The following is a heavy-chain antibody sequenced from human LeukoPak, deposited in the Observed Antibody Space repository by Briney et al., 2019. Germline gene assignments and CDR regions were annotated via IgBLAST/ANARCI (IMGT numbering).Heavy chain of an antibody. V-gene: IGHV3-7*01. D-gene: IGHD2-15*01. Sequence: GGSLRLSCAASGFTFRSYWMTWVRRAPGKGLEWVANINQDGSDKYYVDSVKGRFTISRDNAKNSLYLQMNSLRAEDTAVYYCTRIYCSGGSCSYFDSWGQGTLVTVSS. J-gene: IGHJ4*02. CDR1: GFTFRSYW. CDR2: INQDGSDK. CDR3: TRIYCSGGSCSYFDS.